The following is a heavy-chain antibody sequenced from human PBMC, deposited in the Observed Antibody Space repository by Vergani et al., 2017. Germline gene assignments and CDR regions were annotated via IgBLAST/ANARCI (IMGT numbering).Heavy chain of an antibody. V-gene: IGHV4-34*01. CDR1: GGSFSGYY. Sequence: QVQLQQWGAGLLKPSETLSLTCAVYGGSFSGYYWSWIRQPPGKGLEWIGEINHSGSTNYNPSLKSRVTISVDTSKNQFSLKLSSVTAADTAVYYCARALKGGPFDYWGQGTLVTVSS. CDR2: INHSGST. CDR3: ARALKGGPFDY. J-gene: IGHJ4*02. D-gene: IGHD3-16*01.